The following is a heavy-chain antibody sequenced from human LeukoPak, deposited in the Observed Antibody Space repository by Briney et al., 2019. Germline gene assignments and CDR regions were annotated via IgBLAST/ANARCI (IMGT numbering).Heavy chain of an antibody. CDR2: IVVGSGNT. D-gene: IGHD3-9*01. Sequence: SVKVSCKASGFTFTSSAMQWVRQARGQRLEWIGWIVVGSGNTNYAQKFQERVTITRDMSTSTAYMELSSLGSEDTAVYYCAADFFDILTGSTDRPYYYYMDVWGKGTTVTVSS. V-gene: IGHV1-58*02. CDR1: GFTFTSSA. J-gene: IGHJ6*03. CDR3: AADFFDILTGSTDRPYYYYMDV.